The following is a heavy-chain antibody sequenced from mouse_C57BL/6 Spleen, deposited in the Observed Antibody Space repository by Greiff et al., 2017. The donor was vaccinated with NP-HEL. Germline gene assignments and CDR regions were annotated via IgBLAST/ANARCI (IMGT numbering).Heavy chain of an antibody. D-gene: IGHD2-2*01. CDR3: ARSREGYDYFDY. CDR2: IHPNSGST. CDR1: GYTFTSYW. V-gene: IGHV1-64*01. J-gene: IGHJ2*01. Sequence: VQLQQPGAELVKPGASVKLSCKASGYTFTSYWMHWVKQRPGQGLEWIGMIHPNSGSTNYNEKFKSKATLTVDKSSSTAYMQLSSLTSEDSAVYYCARSREGYDYFDYWGQGTTLTVSP.